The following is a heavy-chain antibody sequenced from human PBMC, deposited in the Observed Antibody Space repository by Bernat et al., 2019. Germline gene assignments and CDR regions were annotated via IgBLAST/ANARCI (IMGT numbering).Heavy chain of an antibody. CDR1: GFTFSSYA. CDR2: ISYDGSNK. Sequence: QVQLVESGGGVVQPGRSLRLSCAASGFTFSSYAMHWVRQAPGKGLEWVAVISYDGSNKYYADSVKGRFTISRDNSKKTLYLQMNSLRAEDTAVYYCARAGSRQQWLVPFDYWGQGTLVTVSS. V-gene: IGHV3-30-3*01. CDR3: ARAGSRQQWLVPFDY. J-gene: IGHJ4*02. D-gene: IGHD6-19*01.